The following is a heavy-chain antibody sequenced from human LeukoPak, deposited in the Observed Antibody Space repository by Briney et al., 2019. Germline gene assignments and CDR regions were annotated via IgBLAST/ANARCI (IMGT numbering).Heavy chain of an antibody. D-gene: IGHD1-26*01. V-gene: IGHV1-46*01. CDR3: AKDPPFVGATPSRFDY. CDR2: INPSGGST. CDR1: GYTFTSYY. Sequence: GASVKVSCKASGYTFTSYYMHWVRQAPGQGLEWMGIINPSGGSTSYAQKFQGRVTMTRDTSTSTVYMELSSLRSEDTAVYYCAKDPPFVGATPSRFDYWGQGTLVTGPS. J-gene: IGHJ4*02.